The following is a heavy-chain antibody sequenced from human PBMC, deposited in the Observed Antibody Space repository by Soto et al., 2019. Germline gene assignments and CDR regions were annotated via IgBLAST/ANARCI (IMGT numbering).Heavy chain of an antibody. D-gene: IGHD6-13*01. CDR1: GGSISSGGYY. CDR3: AREISSGWYTSYMDA. V-gene: IGHV4-31*03. J-gene: IGHJ6*03. CDR2: IYYSGST. Sequence: PSETLSLTCTVSGGSISSGGYYWSWIRQHPGKGLEWIGYIYYSGSTYYNPSLKSRVTISVDTSKNQFSLKLSSVTAADTAVYYCAREISSGWYTSYMDAWAKGPRSPSP.